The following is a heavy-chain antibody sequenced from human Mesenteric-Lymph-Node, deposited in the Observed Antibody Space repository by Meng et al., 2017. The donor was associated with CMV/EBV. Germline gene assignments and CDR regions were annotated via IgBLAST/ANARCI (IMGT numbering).Heavy chain of an antibody. J-gene: IGHJ6*02. CDR1: GFTVSSNY. CDR2: IYSGGRT. Sequence: GESLKISCAASGFTVSSNYMSWVRQAPGKGLEWVSIIYSGGRTYYADSVKGRFTISRDNSRNTLHLQMNSLRAEDTAVYYCARDMGFVVSYGMDVWGQGTTVTVSS. D-gene: IGHD2-21*01. CDR3: ARDMGFVVSYGMDV. V-gene: IGHV3-53*01.